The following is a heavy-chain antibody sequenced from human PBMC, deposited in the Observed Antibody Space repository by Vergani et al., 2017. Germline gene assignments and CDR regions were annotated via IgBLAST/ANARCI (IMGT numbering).Heavy chain of an antibody. V-gene: IGHV1-3*01. CDR3: ARDGRYCSSTSCQYYFDY. J-gene: IGHJ4*02. Sequence: QLVQSGPEVKKPGTSVKVSCKASGFTFTSSAVQWVRQARGQRLEWMGWINAGNGNTKYSQKFQGRVTITRDTSASTAYMELSSLRSEDTAVYYCARDGRYCSSTSCQYYFDYWGQGTLVTVSS. CDR1: GFTFTSSA. D-gene: IGHD2-2*01. CDR2: INAGNGNT.